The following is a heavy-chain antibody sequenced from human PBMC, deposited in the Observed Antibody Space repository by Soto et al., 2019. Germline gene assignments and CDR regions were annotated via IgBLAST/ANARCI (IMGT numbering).Heavy chain of an antibody. D-gene: IGHD3-9*01. CDR2: ISSSSSYI. CDR3: ARDLRYMAAGPPGY. V-gene: IGHV3-21*01. Sequence: SLRLSCAASGFTFSSYSMNWVRQAPGKGLEWVSSISSSSSYIYYADSVKGRFTISRDNAKNSLYLQMNSLRAEDTAVYYCARDLRYMAAGPPGYWGQGTLVTVSS. CDR1: GFTFSSYS. J-gene: IGHJ4*02.